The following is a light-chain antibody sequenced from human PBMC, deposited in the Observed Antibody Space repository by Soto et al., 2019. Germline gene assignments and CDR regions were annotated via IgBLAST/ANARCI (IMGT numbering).Light chain of an antibody. V-gene: IGKV3-15*01. CDR2: GAS. CDR3: QQYNKWPQT. J-gene: IGKJ1*01. Sequence: EIVMTQSPATVPVSPGERVTLSCRASQSVSIDLAWYQQKPGQAPRLLIYGASTRATDIPPSFTGSGSGTEFTLTISSLQSEDIVVYYCQQYNKWPQTFGQGTKVEIK. CDR1: QSVSID.